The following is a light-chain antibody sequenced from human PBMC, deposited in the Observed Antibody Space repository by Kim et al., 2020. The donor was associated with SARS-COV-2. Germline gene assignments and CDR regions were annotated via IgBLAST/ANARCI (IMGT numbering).Light chain of an antibody. CDR3: QQYNNWWT. V-gene: IGKV3-15*01. Sequence: ACPERGATPSRAASQSVSSFLACYQQKPGEAPSLLFCGASTRAAGIPARCSGSGSGTVFLLTISILQSDVFAFYYCQQYNNWWTFGQGTKVDIK. CDR2: GAS. J-gene: IGKJ1*01. CDR1: QSVSSF.